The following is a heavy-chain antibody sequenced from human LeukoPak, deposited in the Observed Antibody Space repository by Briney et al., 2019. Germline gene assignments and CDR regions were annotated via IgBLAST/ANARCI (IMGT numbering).Heavy chain of an antibody. CDR1: GFTFSSYW. D-gene: IGHD2-8*01. Sequence: GGSLRLSCAASGFTFSSYWMHWVRQAPGEGLVWVSRISSDGSRISYADSVKGRFTISRDDAKKTLDLQMNSLRAEDTAVYFCARDNGRNGFDIWGQGTMVTVSS. CDR2: ISSDGSRI. CDR3: ARDNGRNGFDI. J-gene: IGHJ3*02. V-gene: IGHV3-74*01.